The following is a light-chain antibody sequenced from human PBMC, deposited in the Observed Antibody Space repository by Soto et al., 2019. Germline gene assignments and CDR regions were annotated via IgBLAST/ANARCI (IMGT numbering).Light chain of an antibody. CDR1: SSNIGAGYH. CDR2: GNS. V-gene: IGLV1-40*01. Sequence: QAVVTQPPSVSGAPGQRVTLSCTGSSSNIGAGYHVHWYQQVPGTAPKFLMHGNSNRPSGVPDRFSGSKSGTSASLAITGLQAEDEADYYCQSYDSTLSAWVFGGGTKLTVL. J-gene: IGLJ3*02. CDR3: QSYDSTLSAWV.